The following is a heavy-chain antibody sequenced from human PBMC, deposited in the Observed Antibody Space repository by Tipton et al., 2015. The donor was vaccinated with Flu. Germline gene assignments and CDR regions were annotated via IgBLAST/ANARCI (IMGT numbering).Heavy chain of an antibody. Sequence: TLSLTCTVSGGSLDLYYWGWIRQPPGKGLESIDYMYYTGTTKYGGRVTMSLDKSKNQFSLNLTSVTAADTAVYYCARAPGVRATPSPGAFDLWGHGTLVTVSS. CDR2: MYYTGTT. CDR1: GGSLDLYY. CDR3: ARAPGVRATPSPGAFDL. V-gene: IGHV4-59*01. D-gene: IGHD2-8*01. J-gene: IGHJ3*01.